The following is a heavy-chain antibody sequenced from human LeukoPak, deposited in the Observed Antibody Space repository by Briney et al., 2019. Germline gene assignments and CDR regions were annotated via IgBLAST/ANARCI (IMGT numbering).Heavy chain of an antibody. CDR2: ISSNSYSI. V-gene: IGHV3-21*01. D-gene: IGHD1-7*01. CDR1: GFTFSTYT. J-gene: IGHJ4*02. Sequence: GGSLRLSCAASGFTFSTYTMNWVHQAPGKGLEWVSSISSNSYSIYYADLVKGRFTISRDNAKNSLYLQMNGLSAEDTAVYYCARGTTGLIDYWGQGSLVTVSS. CDR3: ARGTTGLIDY.